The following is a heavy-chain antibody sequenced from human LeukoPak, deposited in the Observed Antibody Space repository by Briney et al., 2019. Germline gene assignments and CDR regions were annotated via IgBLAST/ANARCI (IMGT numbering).Heavy chain of an antibody. D-gene: IGHD3-3*01. CDR1: GYTFTSYD. Sequence: ASVKVSCKASGYTFTSYDINWVRQATGQGLEWMGWINPNSGNTGYAQKFQGRVTMTRNTSISTAYIELSSLRSEDTAVYYCARRNYDVWSGYPTVDYWGQGTLVTVSS. V-gene: IGHV1-8*01. J-gene: IGHJ4*02. CDR2: INPNSGNT. CDR3: ARRNYDVWSGYPTVDY.